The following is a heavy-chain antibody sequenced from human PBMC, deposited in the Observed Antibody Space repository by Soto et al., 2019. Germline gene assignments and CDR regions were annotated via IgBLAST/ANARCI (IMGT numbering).Heavy chain of an antibody. D-gene: IGHD2-21*02. Sequence: ASMKVSCKASGGTFSSYAISWVRQAPGQGLEWMGIINPSGGSTNYAQKFQERVTITRDTSTSTAYMELSSLRSEDTAVYYCAADRTYCGGDCYVDWGQGTLVTVSS. CDR3: AADRTYCGGDCYVD. V-gene: IGHV1-46*01. CDR2: INPSGGST. CDR1: GGTFSSYA. J-gene: IGHJ4*02.